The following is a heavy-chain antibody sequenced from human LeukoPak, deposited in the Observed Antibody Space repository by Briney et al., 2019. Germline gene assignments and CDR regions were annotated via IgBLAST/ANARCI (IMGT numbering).Heavy chain of an antibody. CDR2: ISSSSSYI. V-gene: IGHV3-21*01. Sequence: GGSLRLSCAASGFTFSSYSMNWVRQAPGKGLEWVSSISSSSSYIYYADSVKGRFTISRDNAKNSLYLQLNSLRAEDTAVYYCARSEDTAMAHYYYYYMDVWGKGTTVTVSS. CDR3: ARSEDTAMAHYYYYYMDV. CDR1: GFTFSSYS. D-gene: IGHD5-18*01. J-gene: IGHJ6*03.